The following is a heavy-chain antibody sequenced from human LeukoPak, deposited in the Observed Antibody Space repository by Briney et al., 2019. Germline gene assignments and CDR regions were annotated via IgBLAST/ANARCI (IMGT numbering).Heavy chain of an antibody. J-gene: IGHJ4*02. CDR3: ARDSTVGAYFDY. V-gene: IGHV3-21*01. CDR1: GFTFSSYS. Sequence: GGSLRLSCAASGFTFSSYSMNWVRQAPGKGLEWVSSISSSSSYTYYADSVKRRFTISRDNAKNSLYLQMNSLRAEDTAVYYCARDSTVGAYFDYWGQGTLVTVSS. D-gene: IGHD4-23*01. CDR2: ISSSSSYT.